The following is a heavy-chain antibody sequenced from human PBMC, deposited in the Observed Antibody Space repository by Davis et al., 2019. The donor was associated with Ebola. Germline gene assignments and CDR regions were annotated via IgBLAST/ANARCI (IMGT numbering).Heavy chain of an antibody. D-gene: IGHD6-6*01. CDR1: GFTFTTYA. V-gene: IGHV3-23*01. J-gene: IGHJ4*02. Sequence: PGGSLRFSCAASGFTFTTYAMSWVRQAPGKGLEWVSTVPHSGFETYYRDSVKGRFAISRDNSKSTMYLQMNSLRAEDTAMYYCVATSSSLAGFWGQGTLVTVSS. CDR2: VPHSGFET. CDR3: VATSSSLAGF.